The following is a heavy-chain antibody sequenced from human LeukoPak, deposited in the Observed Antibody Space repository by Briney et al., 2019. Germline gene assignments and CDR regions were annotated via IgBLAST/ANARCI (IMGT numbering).Heavy chain of an antibody. Sequence: PGGSLRLSCAASGFTFSSYWMSWVRQAPGKGLEWVANIKQDGSEKYYVDSVKGRFTISRDNAKNSLYLQMNSLRAEDTAVYYCARESHDILTGYYGDFGGYYYYMDVWGKGTTVTISS. CDR3: ARESHDILTGYYGDFGGYYYYMDV. V-gene: IGHV3-7*01. D-gene: IGHD3-9*01. CDR1: GFTFSSYW. CDR2: IKQDGSEK. J-gene: IGHJ6*03.